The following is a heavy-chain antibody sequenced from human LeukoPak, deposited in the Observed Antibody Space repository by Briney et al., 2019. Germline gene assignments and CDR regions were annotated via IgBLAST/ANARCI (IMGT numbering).Heavy chain of an antibody. V-gene: IGHV3-33*08. J-gene: IGHJ6*02. CDR1: GFTFSGYA. D-gene: IGHD1-20*01. Sequence: GGSLRLSCAASGFTFSGYAMHWVRQAPGKGLEWVAVIWYDGSNKYYADSVKGRFTISRDNSKNTLYLQMNSLRAEDTAVYYCARSKITGTLPVYYYYYYGMDVWGQGTTVTVSS. CDR2: IWYDGSNK. CDR3: ARSKITGTLPVYYYYYYGMDV.